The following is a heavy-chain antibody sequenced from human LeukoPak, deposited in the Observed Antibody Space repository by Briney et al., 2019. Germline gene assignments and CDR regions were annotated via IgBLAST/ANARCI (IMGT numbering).Heavy chain of an antibody. CDR3: ARGNGGNSEFDY. J-gene: IGHJ4*02. CDR2: IDSRGST. Sequence: PSETLPLTCTVSGGSISSGTNFWTWIRQPAGKGLEWIGRIDSRGSTYYNPSLRSRITISLDTSKNQFSLTLSSVTAADTAMYYCARGNGGNSEFDYWGQGTLVTVSS. D-gene: IGHD4-23*01. CDR1: GGSISSGTNF. V-gene: IGHV4-61*02.